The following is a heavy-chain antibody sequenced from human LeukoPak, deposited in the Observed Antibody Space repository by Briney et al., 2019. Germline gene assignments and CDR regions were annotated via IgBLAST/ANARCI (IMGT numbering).Heavy chain of an antibody. Sequence: PGGSLRLSCAASGFTFSSYWMSWVRQAPGKGLEWVATIKQDGSEKYYVDSVKGRFTISRDKAKNSLYLQMNSLRAEDTAVYYCARDPRAGNYYYYGMDVWGQGTTVTVSS. CDR3: ARDPRAGNYYYYGMDV. CDR2: IKQDGSEK. V-gene: IGHV3-7*01. J-gene: IGHJ6*02. D-gene: IGHD1-26*01. CDR1: GFTFSSYW.